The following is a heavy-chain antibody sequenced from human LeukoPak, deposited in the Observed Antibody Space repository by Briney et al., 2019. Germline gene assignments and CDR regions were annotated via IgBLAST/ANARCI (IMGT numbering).Heavy chain of an antibody. D-gene: IGHD6-19*01. CDR3: ARTKQWLVLGGGAFDI. V-gene: IGHV4-34*01. Sequence: SETLSLTCTVSGGSISSSSSDYYWSWIRQPPGKGLEWIGEINHSGSTNYNPSLKSRVTISVDTSKNQFSLKLSSVTAADTAVYYCARTKQWLVLGGGAFDIWGQGTMVTVSS. CDR2: INHSGST. J-gene: IGHJ3*02. CDR1: GGSISSSSSDYY.